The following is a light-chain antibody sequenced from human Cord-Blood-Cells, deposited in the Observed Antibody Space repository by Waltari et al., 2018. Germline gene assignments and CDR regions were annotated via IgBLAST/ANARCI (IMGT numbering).Light chain of an antibody. CDR2: GNS. CDR3: QSYDSSLSGSV. J-gene: IGLJ3*02. CDR1: SSNIGAGYD. Sequence: QSVLTQPPSVSGAPGQRVTISCTGSSSNIGAGYDVHWYQQLPGTAPKLLIYGNSNRPSGGPDRFSGSKSGTSASLAITGLQAGDEADYYCQSYDSSLSGSVFGGGTKLTVL. V-gene: IGLV1-40*01.